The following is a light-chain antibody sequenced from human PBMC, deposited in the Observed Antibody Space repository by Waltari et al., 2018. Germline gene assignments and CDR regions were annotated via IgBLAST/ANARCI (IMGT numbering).Light chain of an antibody. V-gene: IGLV2-14*03. Sequence: QSALTQPASVSGSPGQSITISCTGTNNDVGASKFVSWYQQHPGRAPQLIIYDVTERPAGISSRFSGAKSANPAFLTISGLLPEDEAIYYCCSFTATHTLLFGGGTTVTVL. CDR2: DVT. CDR3: CSFTATHTLL. J-gene: IGLJ2*01. CDR1: NNDVGASKF.